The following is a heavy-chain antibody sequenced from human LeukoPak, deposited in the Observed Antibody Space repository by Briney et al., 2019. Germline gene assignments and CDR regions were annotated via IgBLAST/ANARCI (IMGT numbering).Heavy chain of an antibody. V-gene: IGHV3-30*18. CDR2: ISYDGSNK. CDR3: AKDVSSSWYYYYGVDV. D-gene: IGHD6-13*01. J-gene: IGHJ6*04. CDR1: GVTFSSYG. Sequence: GGSLRLSCAASGVTFSSYGMHWVRQAPGKGLDWVALISYDGSNKYYADSVKGRFTISRDNSKNTLYLQMNSLRAEDTAVYYCAKDVSSSWYYYYGVDVWGKGTTVTVSS.